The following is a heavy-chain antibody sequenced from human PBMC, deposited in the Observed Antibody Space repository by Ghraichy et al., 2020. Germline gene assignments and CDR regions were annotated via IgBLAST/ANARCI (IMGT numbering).Heavy chain of an antibody. CDR3: ARAPYDYGRKLDY. Sequence: ASVKVSCKTSGYTFTVSYIHWVRQAPGQGLEWMGRINPYSGDTKYAQRIQGRVTMTTDTSITTAYLELSNLHSDDTAMYYCARAPYDYGRKLDYWGQGSLVTVS. V-gene: IGHV1-2*06. J-gene: IGHJ4*02. CDR2: INPYSGDT. CDR1: GYTFTVSY. D-gene: IGHD4-23*01.